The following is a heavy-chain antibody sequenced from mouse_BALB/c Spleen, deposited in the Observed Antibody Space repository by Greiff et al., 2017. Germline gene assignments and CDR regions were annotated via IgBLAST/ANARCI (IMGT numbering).Heavy chain of an antibody. CDR3: ARGAYYRYDDAMDY. CDR2: ISNLAYSI. V-gene: IGHV5-15*02. D-gene: IGHD2-14*01. J-gene: IGHJ4*01. Sequence: EVQGVESGGGLVQPGGSRKLSCAASGFTFSDYGMAWVRQAPGKGPEWVAFISNLAYSIYYADTVTGRFTISRENAKNTLYLEMSSLRSEDTAMYYCARGAYYRYDDAMDYWGQGTSVTVSS. CDR1: GFTFSDYG.